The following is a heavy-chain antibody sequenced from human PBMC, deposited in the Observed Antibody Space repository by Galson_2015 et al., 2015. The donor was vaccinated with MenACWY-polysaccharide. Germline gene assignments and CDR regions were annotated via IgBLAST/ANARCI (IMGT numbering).Heavy chain of an antibody. D-gene: IGHD2-21*01. Sequence: SLRLSCAAAGFTFSSYAMSWVRQAPGKGLEWVSSMSGSGGSTYYGDSVKGRFTITRDNSKNTLYLQMNSLRAEDTAIYYCARLSEYPYRSPYSSDSWGQGTLVTVSS. J-gene: IGHJ4*02. CDR2: MSGSGGST. CDR3: ARLSEYPYRSPYSSDS. V-gene: IGHV3-23*01. CDR1: GFTFSSYA.